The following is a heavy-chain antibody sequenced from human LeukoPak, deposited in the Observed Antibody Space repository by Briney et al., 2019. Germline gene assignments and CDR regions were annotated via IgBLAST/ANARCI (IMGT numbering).Heavy chain of an antibody. V-gene: IGHV3-48*04. CDR2: IDSGGTTI. Sequence: PGRSLRLSCAASGFTFSSYGMHWVRQAPGKGLEWVSYIDSGGTTIYYADSVKGRFTISRDDAKKSLYLQMNSLGVEDTAVYYCAREGYGGTSDAFDIWGQGTMVTVSS. CDR3: AREGYGGTSDAFDI. D-gene: IGHD4-23*01. J-gene: IGHJ3*02. CDR1: GFTFSSYG.